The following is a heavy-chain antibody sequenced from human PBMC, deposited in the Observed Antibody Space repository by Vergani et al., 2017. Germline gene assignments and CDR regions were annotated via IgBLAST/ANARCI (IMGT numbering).Heavy chain of an antibody. Sequence: QVQLQESGPGLVKPSETLSLTCAVSGYSISSGYYWGWIRQPPGKGLEWIGSIYHSGSTYYNPSLTSRVTISVDTSKNQFSLKLSSVTAADTAVYYCARQLNHIRQQLRWFDPWGQGTLVTVSS. D-gene: IGHD6-13*01. CDR3: ARQLNHIRQQLRWFDP. CDR2: IYHSGST. J-gene: IGHJ5*02. CDR1: GYSISSGYY. V-gene: IGHV4-38-2*01.